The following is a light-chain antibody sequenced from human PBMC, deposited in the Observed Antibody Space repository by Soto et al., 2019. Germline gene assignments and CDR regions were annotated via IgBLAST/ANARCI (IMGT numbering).Light chain of an antibody. CDR1: QGITSW. V-gene: IGKV1-12*01. Sequence: DIKMTQSPSFVSASVAYRVTLSCPSSQGITSWLAWYQQKPGKAPKLLIYAASTLQGGVPPRFSGSGSGTEFTLTISSLQTEAFATYYCQQATSFPRTFGKGTKVDIK. CDR2: AAS. J-gene: IGKJ1*01. CDR3: QQATSFPRT.